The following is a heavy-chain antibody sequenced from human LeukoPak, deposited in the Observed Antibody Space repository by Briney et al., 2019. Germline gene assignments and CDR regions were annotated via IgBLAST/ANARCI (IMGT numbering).Heavy chain of an antibody. CDR1: GFTFSNHW. Sequence: GGSLRLSCAASGFTFSNHWMHWVRQAPGKGLMWVSRINRDGSRTDYADSVKGRFTISRDDAKNTLYLQVNSLRAEDTAVYYCAKSSYYDSSGYYREYYFDYWGQGTLVTVSS. J-gene: IGHJ4*02. CDR2: INRDGSRT. CDR3: AKSSYYDSSGYYREYYFDY. V-gene: IGHV3-74*01. D-gene: IGHD3-22*01.